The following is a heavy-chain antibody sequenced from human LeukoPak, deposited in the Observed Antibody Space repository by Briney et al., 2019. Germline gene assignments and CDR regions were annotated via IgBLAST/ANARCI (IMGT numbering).Heavy chain of an antibody. CDR1: GASINSEDYY. D-gene: IGHD3-3*01. CDR2: IYYSGST. V-gene: IGHV4-61*08. CDR3: ARSGLNFGVVITQNWFDP. J-gene: IGHJ5*02. Sequence: SETLSLTCSVSGASINSEDYYWSWIRQPPGKGLEWIGYIYYSGSTNYNPSLKSRVTISVDTSKNQFSLKLSSVTAADTAVYYCARSGLNFGVVITQNWFDPWGQGTLVTVSS.